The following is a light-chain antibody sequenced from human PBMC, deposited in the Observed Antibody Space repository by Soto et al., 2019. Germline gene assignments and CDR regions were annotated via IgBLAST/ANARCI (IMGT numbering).Light chain of an antibody. J-gene: IGKJ4*01. V-gene: IGKV1-5*03. CDR2: KAT. CDR1: QSISSW. CDR3: KQYNSSPLP. Sequence: DIQMTQSPSTLSASVGDRVTITCRARQSISSWLAWYQQKPWKAPNLLIYKATSFESGVPSRFSGSGAGTEFTLTISSLQPDDFATYDCKQYNSSPLPFGGGTKVEIK.